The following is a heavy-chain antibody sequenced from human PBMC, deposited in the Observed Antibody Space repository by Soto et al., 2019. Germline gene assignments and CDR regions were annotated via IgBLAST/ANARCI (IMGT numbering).Heavy chain of an antibody. Sequence: SETLSLTCTVSGVSISSYYWGWIRQPPGKGLEWIGYIYYSGSTNYNPSLRSRVTISIDTSKNQFSLKLSSVTAADTAVYYCARVHGDYVPYYYFDYWGQGTLVTVSS. D-gene: IGHD4-17*01. CDR2: IYYSGST. CDR1: GVSISSYY. V-gene: IGHV4-59*01. J-gene: IGHJ4*02. CDR3: ARVHGDYVPYYYFDY.